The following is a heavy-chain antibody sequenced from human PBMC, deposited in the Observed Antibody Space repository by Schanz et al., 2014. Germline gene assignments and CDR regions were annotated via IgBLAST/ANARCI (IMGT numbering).Heavy chain of an antibody. Sequence: QVQLVQSGAEVKKPGASVKVSCKAFGYSFTSYYIHWVRQAPGQGLEWMATINPSGGSTSFAQKFXXXXXMTSSTSTSTVNMALTSLRSEDTAVYYCARDPYSASYFPSPPLYGLDVWGQGTTVTVSS. CDR3: ARDPYSASYFPSPPLYGLDV. CDR1: GYSFTSYY. J-gene: IGHJ6*02. D-gene: IGHD1-26*01. V-gene: IGHV1-46*01. CDR2: INPSGGST.